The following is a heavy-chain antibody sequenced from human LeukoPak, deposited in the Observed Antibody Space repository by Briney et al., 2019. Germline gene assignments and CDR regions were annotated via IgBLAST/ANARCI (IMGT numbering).Heavy chain of an antibody. CDR2: ISSGGTTI. CDR1: GFTFSVYG. D-gene: IGHD2-2*01. V-gene: IGHV3-48*04. CDR3: VRDFEVPAAAPDYYYFYYMDV. J-gene: IGHJ6*03. Sequence: GGSLRLSCAVSGFTFSVYGMNWVRQAPGKGLEWLSHISSGGTTIYYADSVKGRFTVSRDNVENSLFLQMNSLRVDDTAVYYCVRDFEVPAAAPDYYYFYYMDVWGTGTTVTVFS.